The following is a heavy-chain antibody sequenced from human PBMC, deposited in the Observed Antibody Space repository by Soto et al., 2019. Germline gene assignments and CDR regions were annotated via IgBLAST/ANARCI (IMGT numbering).Heavy chain of an antibody. CDR3: ARDDNYADNGLDR. V-gene: IGHV3-33*01. CDR1: GFSFNTHG. J-gene: IGHJ5*02. D-gene: IGHD4-17*01. CDR2: IVNDGSEQ. Sequence: QVQLVESGGGVVRPGRSLRLSCEATGFSFNTHGMHWVRQAPGKGLEWVAVIVNDGSEQAYSDSVKGRFTISRDNSKNTLYLQMNNLRAEDTAVYYCARDDNYADNGLDRWGQGILVTVSS.